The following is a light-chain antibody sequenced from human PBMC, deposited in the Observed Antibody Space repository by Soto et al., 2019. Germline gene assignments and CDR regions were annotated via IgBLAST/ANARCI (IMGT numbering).Light chain of an antibody. CDR1: SSSIGSNT. CDR3: AAWDDSVNVQL. J-gene: IGLJ2*01. V-gene: IGLV1-44*01. Sequence: QSVLTQPPSASGTPGQRVTISCSGSSSSIGSNTVNWYQQLPGKAPKLLIYSYNQRPSGVPDRFSGSKSGTSASLAISGLQSEDEADYYCAAWDDSVNVQLFGGGTKLTVL. CDR2: SYN.